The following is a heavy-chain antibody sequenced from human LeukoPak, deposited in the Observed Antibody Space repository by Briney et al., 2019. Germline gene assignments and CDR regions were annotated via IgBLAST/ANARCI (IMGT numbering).Heavy chain of an antibody. J-gene: IGHJ4*02. CDR1: GGSFSGYY. CDR2: INHSGST. D-gene: IGHD3-10*01. V-gene: IGHV4-34*01. Sequence: PSETLSLTCAVYGGSFSGYYWSWIRQPPGKGLEWIGEINHSGSTNYNPSLKSRVTISVDTSKNQFSLKLSSVTAADTAVYYCATDGGMVRGVIYYWGQGTLVTVSS. CDR3: ATDGGMVRGVIYY.